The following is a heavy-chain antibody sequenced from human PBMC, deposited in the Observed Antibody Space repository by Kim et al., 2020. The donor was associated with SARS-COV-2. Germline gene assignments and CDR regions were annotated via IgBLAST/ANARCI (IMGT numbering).Heavy chain of an antibody. J-gene: IGHJ6*02. V-gene: IGHV3-33*05. CDR1: GFTFSSYG. CDR2: ISYDGSNK. Sequence: GGSLRLSCAASGFTFSSYGLHWVRQAPGKGLEWVAVISYDGSNKYYADSVKGRFTISRDNSKNTLYLQMNSLRAEDTAVYYCARVLGAAAGTYYYYVMDVGGQGPTVTV. CDR3: ARVLGAAAGTYYYYVMDV. D-gene: IGHD6-13*01.